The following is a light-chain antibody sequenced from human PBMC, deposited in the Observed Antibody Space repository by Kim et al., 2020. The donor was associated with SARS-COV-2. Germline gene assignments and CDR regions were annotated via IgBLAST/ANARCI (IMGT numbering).Light chain of an antibody. CDR3: NSRDSSGHPLYV. CDR2: GEN. CDR1: SLRGNN. J-gene: IGLJ1*01. V-gene: IGLV3-19*01. Sequence: SSELTQDPAVSVALGQTVRITCQGDSLRGNNAGWYQQKPGRAPVLVIYGENRRPSGIPDRFSGSNSGTTASLTITGAQAEDEADYYCNSRDSSGHPLYVFGSGTKVTVL.